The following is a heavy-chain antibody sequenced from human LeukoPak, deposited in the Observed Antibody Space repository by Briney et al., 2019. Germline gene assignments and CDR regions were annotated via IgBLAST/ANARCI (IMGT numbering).Heavy chain of an antibody. Sequence: GGSLRLSCAASGFTFSSYNMNWVRQAPGKGLEWVSYISSSGRAIYYADSVKGRFTISRDNAKNSLDLQMNSLRAEDTAVYYCARARPPDYSSGWYTFDYWGRGTLVTVSS. J-gene: IGHJ4*02. CDR3: ARARPPDYSSGWYTFDY. V-gene: IGHV3-48*04. CDR2: ISSSGRAI. CDR1: GFTFSSYN. D-gene: IGHD6-13*01.